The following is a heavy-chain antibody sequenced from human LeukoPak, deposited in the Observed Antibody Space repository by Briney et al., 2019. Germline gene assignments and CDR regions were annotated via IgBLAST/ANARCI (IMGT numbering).Heavy chain of an antibody. Sequence: GGSLRLSCAASGFTFSAYAMHWVRQAPGKGLEWVASIMNDGTDKKHVDSVKGRFTISRDNSKNTLFLQMDSLRPEDTAIYYCAKSWSGYYSYYLDVRGKGTTVTVSS. CDR2: IMNDGTDK. J-gene: IGHJ6*03. CDR1: GFTFSAYA. CDR3: AKSWSGYYSYYLDV. V-gene: IGHV3-30*02. D-gene: IGHD3-3*01.